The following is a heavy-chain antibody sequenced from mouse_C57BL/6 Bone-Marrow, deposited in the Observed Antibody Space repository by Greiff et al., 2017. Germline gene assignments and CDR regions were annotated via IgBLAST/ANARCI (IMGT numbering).Heavy chain of an antibody. V-gene: IGHV1-69*01. J-gene: IGHJ4*01. CDR1: GYTFTSYW. Sequence: QVQLQQPGAELVMPGASVKLSCKASGYTFTSYWMHWVKQRPGQCLEWIGEIDPSDSYTNYNQKFKGKSTLTVDKSSSTAYMQLSSLTSEDSAVYYCARETTVAPYYAMDYWGQGTSGTVSS. CDR3: ARETTVAPYYAMDY. CDR2: IDPSDSYT. D-gene: IGHD1-1*01.